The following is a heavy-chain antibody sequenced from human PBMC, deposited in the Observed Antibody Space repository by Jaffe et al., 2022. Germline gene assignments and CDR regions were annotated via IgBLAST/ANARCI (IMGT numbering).Heavy chain of an antibody. V-gene: IGHV4-38-2*01. CDR1: GYSISSGYY. Sequence: QVQLQESGPGLVKPSETLSLTCAVSGYSISSGYYWGWIRQPPGKGLEWIGSIYHSGSTYYNPSLKSRVTISVDTSKNQFSLKLSSVTAADTAVYYCARQARDYYDSSGYYPTPYFDYWGQGTLVTVSS. D-gene: IGHD3-22*01. CDR2: IYHSGST. CDR3: ARQARDYYDSSGYYPTPYFDY. J-gene: IGHJ4*02.